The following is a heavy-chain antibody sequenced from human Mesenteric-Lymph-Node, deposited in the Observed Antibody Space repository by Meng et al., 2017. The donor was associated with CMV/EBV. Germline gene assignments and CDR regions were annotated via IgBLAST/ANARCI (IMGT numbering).Heavy chain of an antibody. V-gene: IGHV3-21*01. D-gene: IGHD6-13*01. Sequence: GESLKISCAASGFTFSDYWMSWVRQAPGKGLEWVSSISSSSSYIYYADSVKGRFTISRDNAKNSLYLQMNSLRAEDTAVYYCARARYIAAAPDYWGQGTLVTVSS. J-gene: IGHJ4*02. CDR2: ISSSSSYI. CDR1: GFTFSDYW. CDR3: ARARYIAAAPDY.